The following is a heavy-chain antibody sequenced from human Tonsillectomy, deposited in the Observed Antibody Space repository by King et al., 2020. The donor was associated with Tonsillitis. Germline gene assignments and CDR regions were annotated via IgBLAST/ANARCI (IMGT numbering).Heavy chain of an antibody. CDR3: ARGLYTIYYGSGSYTPCFDY. D-gene: IGHD3-10*01. J-gene: IGHJ4*02. CDR2: ISSYNGNT. Sequence: QLVQSGAEVKKPGASVKVTCKASGYTFSSYGISWVRQAPGQGLEWMGWISSYNGNTKYAQKFQGRVTVTTDTSTSTAYMELRSLRSDDTAVYYCARGLYTIYYGSGSYTPCFDYWGRGTLVTVSS. V-gene: IGHV1-18*01. CDR1: GYTFSSYG.